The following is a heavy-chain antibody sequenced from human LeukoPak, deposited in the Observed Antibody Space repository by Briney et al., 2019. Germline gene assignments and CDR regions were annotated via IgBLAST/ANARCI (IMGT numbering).Heavy chain of an antibody. CDR2: ISSSGSTI. J-gene: IGHJ6*02. Sequence: GGSLRLSCAASGFTFSSYEMNWVRQAPGKGLEWVSHISSSGSTIYYADSVKGRFTISRDNAKNSLYLQMNSLRAEDTAVYYCARDLITMVRGASTYYYYYGMDVWGQGTTVTVSS. CDR1: GFTFSSYE. D-gene: IGHD3-10*01. V-gene: IGHV3-48*03. CDR3: ARDLITMVRGASTYYYYYGMDV.